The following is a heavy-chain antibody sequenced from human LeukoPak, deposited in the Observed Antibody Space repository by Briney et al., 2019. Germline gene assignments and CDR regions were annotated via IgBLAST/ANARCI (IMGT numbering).Heavy chain of an antibody. CDR3: ARSCSSTSCSDY. D-gene: IGHD2-2*01. CDR2: ISSSSSYI. CDR1: GFTFNSFA. V-gene: IGHV3-21*01. Sequence: PGGSLRLSCAASGFTFNSFAMSWVRQAPGKGLEWVSSISSSSSYIYYADSVKGRFTISRDNAKNSLYLQMNSLRAEDTAVYYCARSCSSTSCSDYWGQGTLVTVSS. J-gene: IGHJ4*02.